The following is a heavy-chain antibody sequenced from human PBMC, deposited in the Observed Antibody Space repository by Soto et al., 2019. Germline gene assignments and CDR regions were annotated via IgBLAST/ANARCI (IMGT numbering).Heavy chain of an antibody. Sequence: GESLKISCQCSGYSFTSYWIGWVRQMPGKGLEWMGIIYPGDSDTRYSPSFQGQVTISADKSISTAYLQWSSLKASDTAMYYCARHFSSVTTGTIDYWGQGTLVTVSS. D-gene: IGHD4-17*01. CDR3: ARHFSSVTTGTIDY. CDR2: IYPGDSDT. J-gene: IGHJ4*02. CDR1: GYSFTSYW. V-gene: IGHV5-51*01.